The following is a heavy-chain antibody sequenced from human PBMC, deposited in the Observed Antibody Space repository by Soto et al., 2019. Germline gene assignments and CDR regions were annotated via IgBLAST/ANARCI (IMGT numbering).Heavy chain of an antibody. Sequence: QVQLQESGPGLVKPSETLSLTCTVSGGSISSYYWSWIRQPPGKGLEWIGYIYYSGSTNYNPSLKSRVTISVDTSKTQFSLKLSSVTAADTAVYYCARVPAAWFGELSGTYYYYGMDVWGQGTTVTVSS. CDR1: GGSISSYY. CDR2: IYYSGST. J-gene: IGHJ6*02. V-gene: IGHV4-59*01. D-gene: IGHD3-10*01. CDR3: ARVPAAWFGELSGTYYYYGMDV.